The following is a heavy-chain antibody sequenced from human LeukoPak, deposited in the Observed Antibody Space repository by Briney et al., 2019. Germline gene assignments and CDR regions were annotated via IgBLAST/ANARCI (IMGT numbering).Heavy chain of an antibody. J-gene: IGHJ3*02. CDR1: GGSICSYY. D-gene: IGHD3-10*01. CDR3: ARVRGVGAFDI. V-gene: IGHV4-59*01. Sequence: SETLSLTCTVSGGSICSYYWSWIRQPPGKGLEWIGYIYYSGSTNYNPSLKSRVTISVDTSKNQFSLKLSSVTAADTAVYYCARVRGVGAFDIWGQGTMVTVSS. CDR2: IYYSGST.